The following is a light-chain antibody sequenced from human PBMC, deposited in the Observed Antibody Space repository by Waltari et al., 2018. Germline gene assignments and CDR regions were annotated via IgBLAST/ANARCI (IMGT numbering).Light chain of an antibody. CDR2: QAS. Sequence: DIQMTQSPSTLSASLGDRVRITCRASQSISTWLAWYQQKPGKAPNLLIYQASGLESGVPSRFSGSGSGTEFTLTISSLQPDDFATYYCQQYTAYPWTFGQGTTVEIK. CDR1: QSISTW. CDR3: QQYTAYPWT. J-gene: IGKJ1*01. V-gene: IGKV1-5*03.